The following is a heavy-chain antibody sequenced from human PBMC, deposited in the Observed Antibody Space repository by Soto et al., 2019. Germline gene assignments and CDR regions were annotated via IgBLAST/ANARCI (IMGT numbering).Heavy chain of an antibody. V-gene: IGHV3-48*02. CDR2: ISPSSTSI. CDR1: GLCCSTYT. J-gene: IGHJ4*02. CDR3: ATNSGAQSY. D-gene: IGHD6-25*01. Sequence: GFLRVSCRASGLCCSTYTMNRVRQAPGKGLEWVSCISPSSTSIFYADSVKGRFTISRDNAKSSLYLQMNSLRDEDTAVYYCATNSGAQSYWGLGTLVSVSS.